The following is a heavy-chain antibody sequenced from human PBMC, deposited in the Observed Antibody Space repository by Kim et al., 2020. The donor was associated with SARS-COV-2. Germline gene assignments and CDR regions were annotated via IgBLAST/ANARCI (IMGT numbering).Heavy chain of an antibody. CDR2: IHYSWTT. V-gene: IGHV4-59*12. CDR3: ARDTGSYYAENGVGV. CDR1: GGPIISYY. J-gene: IGHJ6*02. Sequence: SETLSLTCTVSGGPIISYYWTWIRQPPGKGLEWIGYIHYSWTTGYNPSLKSRVTMSVDTSKNQFSLNLRSVTAADTAVYYCARDTGSYYAENGVGVWGQGTTVTVTS. D-gene: IGHD1-26*01.